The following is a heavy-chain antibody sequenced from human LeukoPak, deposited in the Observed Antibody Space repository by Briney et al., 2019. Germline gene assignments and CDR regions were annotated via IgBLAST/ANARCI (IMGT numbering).Heavy chain of an antibody. CDR2: ISWNSGSI. D-gene: IGHD3-22*01. V-gene: IGHV3-9*01. Sequence: GRSLRLSCAASGFTFDDYAMHWVRQAPGKGLEWVSGISWNSGSIGYADSVKGRFTISRDNSKNTLYLQMNSLRAEDTAVYYCAKDHSAYYYDSSGRMLGYWGQGTLVTVSS. J-gene: IGHJ4*02. CDR1: GFTFDDYA. CDR3: AKDHSAYYYDSSGRMLGY.